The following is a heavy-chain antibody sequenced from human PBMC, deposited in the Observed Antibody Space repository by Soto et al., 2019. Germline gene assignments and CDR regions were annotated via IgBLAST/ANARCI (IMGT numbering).Heavy chain of an antibody. V-gene: IGHV3-23*01. CDR1: GFTFSTCA. Sequence: EVQLLESGGGLVQPGGSLRLSCAASGFTFSTCAMNWVRQAPGKGLEWVSGISDSGVSSYYADSVKGRFTISRDNSKNTLHLQMNSLRAEDTAVYYCAKQGNGYNTDYWGQGTLVTVSS. D-gene: IGHD5-12*01. J-gene: IGHJ4*02. CDR3: AKQGNGYNTDY. CDR2: ISDSGVSS.